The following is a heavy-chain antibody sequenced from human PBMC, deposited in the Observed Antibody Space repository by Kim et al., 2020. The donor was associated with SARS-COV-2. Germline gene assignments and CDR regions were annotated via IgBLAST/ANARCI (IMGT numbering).Heavy chain of an antibody. V-gene: IGHV3-23*01. Sequence: GGSLRLSCAASGFTFSGYAMNWVRQAPGKGLEWVSAISGSGGSTYYADSVKGRFTISRDNSKNTLYLQMNSLRAEDTAVYYCAKVNLYYYVISGYYKYWGQGTLVTVSS. CDR3: AKVNLYYYVISGYYKY. J-gene: IGHJ4*02. D-gene: IGHD3-22*01. CDR2: ISGSGGST. CDR1: GFTFSGYA.